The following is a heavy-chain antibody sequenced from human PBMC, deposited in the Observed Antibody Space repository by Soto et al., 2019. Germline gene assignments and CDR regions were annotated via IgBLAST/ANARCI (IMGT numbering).Heavy chain of an antibody. D-gene: IGHD2-15*01. J-gene: IGHJ5*02. Sequence: ASVKVSCKASGYTFTSYDINWVRQATGQGLEWMGWMNPNSGNTGYAQKLQGRVTMTRNTSISTAYMELSSLRSEDTAVYYCARGQGCSGGSCYSLWSNWFDPWGQGTLVTVS. CDR3: ARGQGCSGGSCYSLWSNWFDP. CDR1: GYTFTSYD. V-gene: IGHV1-8*01. CDR2: MNPNSGNT.